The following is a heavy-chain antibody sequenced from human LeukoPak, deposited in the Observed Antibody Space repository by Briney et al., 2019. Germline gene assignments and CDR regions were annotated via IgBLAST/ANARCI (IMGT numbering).Heavy chain of an antibody. J-gene: IGHJ4*02. CDR1: GFTFSSYA. Sequence: GGSLRLSCAASGFTFSSYAMSWVRQAPGKGLMWVSRINSDGSSTSYADSVKGRFTISRDNAKNTLYLQMNSLRAEDRAVYYCARGGSKPIDYWGQGTLVTVSS. D-gene: IGHD4-11*01. V-gene: IGHV3-74*01. CDR2: INSDGSST. CDR3: ARGGSKPIDY.